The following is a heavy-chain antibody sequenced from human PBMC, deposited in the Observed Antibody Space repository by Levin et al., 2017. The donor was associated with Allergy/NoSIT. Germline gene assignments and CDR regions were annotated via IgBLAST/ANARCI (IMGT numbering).Heavy chain of an antibody. Sequence: SCTASGFTFGDYAMSWFRQAPGKGLEWVGFIRSKAYGGTSENAASVKGRFSISRDDSKSIAYPQMNSLKTEDTAVYYCTRDHFRPGDYFDYWGQGTLVTVSS. CDR3: TRDHFRPGDYFDY. V-gene: IGHV3-49*03. CDR2: IRSKAYGGTS. J-gene: IGHJ4*02. D-gene: IGHD3-3*02. CDR1: GFTFGDYA.